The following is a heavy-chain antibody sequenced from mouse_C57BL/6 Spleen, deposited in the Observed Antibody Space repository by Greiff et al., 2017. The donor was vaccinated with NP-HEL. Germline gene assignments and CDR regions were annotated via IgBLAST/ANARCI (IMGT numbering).Heavy chain of an antibody. CDR2: IYPRDGST. J-gene: IGHJ2*01. D-gene: IGHD2-3*01. CDR3: ARRKDGYTYYFDY. CDR1: GYTFTDHT. Sequence: VHLVESDAELVKPGASVKISCKVSGYTFTDHTIHWMKQRPEQGLEWIGYIYPRDGSTKYNEKFKGKVTLTADKSSSTAYMQLNSLTSEDSAVYFCARRKDGYTYYFDYWGQGTTLTVSS. V-gene: IGHV1-78*01.